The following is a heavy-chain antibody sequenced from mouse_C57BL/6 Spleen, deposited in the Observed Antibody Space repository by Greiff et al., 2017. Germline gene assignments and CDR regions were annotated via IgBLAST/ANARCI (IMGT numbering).Heavy chain of an antibody. J-gene: IGHJ2*01. D-gene: IGHD1-1*01. Sequence: VQLQQSGPELVKPGASVKISCKASGYAFSSSWMNWVKQRPGKGLEWIGRIYPGDGDTNYNGKFKGKATLTADKSSSTAYMKLSSLTSEDSAVYFCARLDYGTFDYWGQGTTLTVSS. CDR1: GYAFSSSW. V-gene: IGHV1-82*01. CDR3: ARLDYGTFDY. CDR2: IYPGDGDT.